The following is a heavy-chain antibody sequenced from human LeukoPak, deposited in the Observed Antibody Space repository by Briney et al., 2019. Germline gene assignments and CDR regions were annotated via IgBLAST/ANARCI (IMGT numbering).Heavy chain of an antibody. CDR1: GGSISSSNR. J-gene: IGHJ3*02. Sequence: PSETLSLTCAVSGGSISSSNRWSWVRQPPGKGLEWIGEIYHSGSTKYNPSLKSRVTISVDKSKNQFSLKLSSVTAADTAVYYCARDQVYYDSSGLDAFDIWGQGTMVTVSS. V-gene: IGHV4-4*02. D-gene: IGHD3-22*01. CDR3: ARDQVYYDSSGLDAFDI. CDR2: IYHSGST.